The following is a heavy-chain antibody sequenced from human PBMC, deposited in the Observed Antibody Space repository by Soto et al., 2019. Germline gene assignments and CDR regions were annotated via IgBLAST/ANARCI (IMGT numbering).Heavy chain of an antibody. CDR2: MNPDSGNT. CDR3: ARVAYYDILTGSPDWFDP. Sequence: ASVKVSCKASGYTFTSYDINWVRQATGQGPEWMGWMNPDSGNTGYVQKFQGRVTMTRNTAISTAYMELSSLRSEDTAVYYCARVAYYDILTGSPDWFDPWGQGTLVTVSS. J-gene: IGHJ5*02. V-gene: IGHV1-8*01. D-gene: IGHD3-9*01. CDR1: GYTFTSYD.